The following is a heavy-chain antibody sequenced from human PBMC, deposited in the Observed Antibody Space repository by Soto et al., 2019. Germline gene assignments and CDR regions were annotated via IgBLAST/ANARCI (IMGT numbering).Heavy chain of an antibody. CDR2: IYYSGST. J-gene: IGHJ4*02. CDR1: GGSISSGDYY. Sequence: PSETLSLTXTVSGGSISSGDYYWSWIRQPPGKGLEWIGYIYYSGSTYYNPSLKSRVTISVDTSKNQFSLKLSSVTAADTAVYYCASSNYYDSSGYYNPGVKIDYWGQGTLVTVSS. D-gene: IGHD3-22*01. CDR3: ASSNYYDSSGYYNPGVKIDY. V-gene: IGHV4-30-4*01.